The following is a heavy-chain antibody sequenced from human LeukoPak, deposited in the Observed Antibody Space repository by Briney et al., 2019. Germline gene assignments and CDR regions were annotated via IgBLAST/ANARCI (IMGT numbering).Heavy chain of an antibody. V-gene: IGHV4-59*01. Sequence: SETLSLTCTVSGGSISSYYWSWIRQPPGKGLEWIGYIYYSGITNYNPSLKSRVTISIDTSKNQFSLKLSSVTAADTAVYYCAREGYASGWNDFWGQGTLVTVSS. CDR2: IYYSGIT. D-gene: IGHD6-19*01. J-gene: IGHJ4*02. CDR1: GGSISSYY. CDR3: AREGYASGWNDF.